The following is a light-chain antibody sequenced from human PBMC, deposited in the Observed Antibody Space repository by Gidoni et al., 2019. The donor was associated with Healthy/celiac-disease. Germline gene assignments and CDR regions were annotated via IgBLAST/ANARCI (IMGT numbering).Light chain of an antibody. CDR2: DAS. Sequence: IVLTQSPATLSLSPGERATLSCRASQGVSSYLAWYQQKPGQAPRLLIYDASNRATGIPARFSGSGPGTDFTLTISSLEPEDFAVYYCQQRSNWHRLGPGTKVDIK. CDR1: QGVSSY. J-gene: IGKJ3*01. V-gene: IGKV3D-11*01. CDR3: QQRSNWHR.